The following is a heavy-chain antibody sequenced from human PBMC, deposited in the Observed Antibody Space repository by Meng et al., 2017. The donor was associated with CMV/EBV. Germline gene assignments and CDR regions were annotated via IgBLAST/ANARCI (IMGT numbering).Heavy chain of an antibody. V-gene: IGHV3-30*02. D-gene: IGHD3-10*01. CDR1: GFTFSSYG. CDR3: ARGESGDLLWFGSSYPAGFDP. J-gene: IGHJ5*02. Sequence: GGSLRLSCAASGFTFSSYGMHWVRQAPGKGLEWVAFIRYDGSNKYYADSVKGRFTISRDNAKNSLYLQMNSLRAEDTAVYYCARGESGDLLWFGSSYPAGFDPWGQGTLVTVSS. CDR2: IRYDGSNK.